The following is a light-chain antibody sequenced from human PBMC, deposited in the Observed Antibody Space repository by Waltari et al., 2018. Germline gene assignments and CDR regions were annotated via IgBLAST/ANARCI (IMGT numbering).Light chain of an antibody. J-gene: IGLJ2*01. V-gene: IGLV1-51*01. Sequence: QSVLTQPPSVSAAPGQKATISCSGSSPNIGNNYVSWYQQFPGTAPKLLIYENNKRPSGIPDRFSGSKSGTSATLDIHGLQTGDEANYYCGTWDSSLSVGVLGGGTKVTVL. CDR1: SPNIGNNY. CDR3: GTWDSSLSVGV. CDR2: ENN.